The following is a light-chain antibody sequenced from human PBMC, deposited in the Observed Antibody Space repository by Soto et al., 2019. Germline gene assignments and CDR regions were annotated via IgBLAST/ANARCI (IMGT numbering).Light chain of an antibody. V-gene: IGKV3-11*01. CDR1: QSVSSY. J-gene: IGKJ5*01. CDR3: QQRSNWPPIT. CDR2: DAS. Sequence: EIVLTQSPATLSLSPGERATLSCRASQSVSSYLAWYQQKPGQDPRLLIYDASNRATAIPARFSGSGSGTDFTLTISSLEPEDFAVYYCQQRSNWPPITFGQGTRLEIK.